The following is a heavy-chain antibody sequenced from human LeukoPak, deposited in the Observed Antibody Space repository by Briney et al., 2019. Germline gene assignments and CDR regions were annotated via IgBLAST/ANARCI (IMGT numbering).Heavy chain of an antibody. CDR2: MYNSEST. Sequence: KASETLSLTCTISGGSISNHYWSWIRQPPGKGLEWIAYMYNSESTKYNPSLKSRVTISVDTSKKQSSLKLRSVTAADTALYYCARHVLTAGSIDWGQGALVTVSS. CDR3: ARHVLTAGSID. V-gene: IGHV4-59*08. D-gene: IGHD3-9*01. CDR1: GGSISNHY. J-gene: IGHJ4*02.